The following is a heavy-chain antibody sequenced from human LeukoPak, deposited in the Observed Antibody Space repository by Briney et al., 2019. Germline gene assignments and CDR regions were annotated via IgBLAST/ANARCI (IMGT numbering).Heavy chain of an antibody. D-gene: IGHD2-15*01. V-gene: IGHV4-59*01. CDR3: ARLLAGCPGGRCRAHFDY. CDR1: GDSINSNY. J-gene: IGHJ4*02. CDR2: IYYGGST. Sequence: SETLSRTCSVSGDSINSNYWSWMRQPPGKGLEWIGDIYYGGSTNYNPSLKSRVSMSVDTSKNQFSLNLSSVTAADTAVYHCARLLAGCPGGRCRAHFDYWGQGTLVTVSS.